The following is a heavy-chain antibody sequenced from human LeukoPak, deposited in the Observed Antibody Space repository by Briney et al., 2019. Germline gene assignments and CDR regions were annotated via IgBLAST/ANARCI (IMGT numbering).Heavy chain of an antibody. J-gene: IGHJ2*01. D-gene: IGHD6-19*01. CDR2: IYYSGST. Sequence: SETLSLTCTVSGGSISSYYWSWIRQPPGKGLEWIGYIYYSGSTNYNPSPKSRVTISVDTSKNQFSLKLSSVTAADTAVYYCARVHSSGWYVWYFDLWGRGTLVTVSS. CDR1: GGSISSYY. CDR3: ARVHSSGWYVWYFDL. V-gene: IGHV4-59*01.